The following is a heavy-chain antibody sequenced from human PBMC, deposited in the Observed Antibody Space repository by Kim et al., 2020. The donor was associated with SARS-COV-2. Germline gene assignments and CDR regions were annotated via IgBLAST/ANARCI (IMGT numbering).Heavy chain of an antibody. CDR1: GFTFSSYS. CDR3: ARDGGESADDFWSGYPTLLWWFDP. CDR2: ISSSSSYI. Sequence: GSLRLSCAASGFTFSSYSMNWVRQAPGKGLEWVSSISSSSSYIYYADSVKGRFTISRDNAKNSLYLQMNSLRAEDTAVYYCARDGGESADDFWSGYPTLLWWFDPWGQGTLVTVSS. D-gene: IGHD3-3*01. J-gene: IGHJ5*02. V-gene: IGHV3-21*01.